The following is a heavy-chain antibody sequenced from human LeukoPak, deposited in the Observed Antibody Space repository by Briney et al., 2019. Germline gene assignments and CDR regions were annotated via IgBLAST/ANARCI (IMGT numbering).Heavy chain of an antibody. Sequence: GASVKVSCKASGGTFSSYAISWVRQAPGQGLEWMGGIIPIFGTANYAQKFQGRVTITADESTSTAYMELSSLRSEDTAVYYCARGGGFEGVLGCSSTSCYHHWGQGTLVTVSS. D-gene: IGHD2-2*01. V-gene: IGHV1-69*13. CDR3: ARGGGFEGVLGCSSTSCYHH. J-gene: IGHJ5*02. CDR2: IIPIFGTA. CDR1: GGTFSSYA.